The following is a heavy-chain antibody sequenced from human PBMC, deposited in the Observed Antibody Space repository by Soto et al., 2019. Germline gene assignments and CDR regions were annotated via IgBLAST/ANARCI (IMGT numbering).Heavy chain of an antibody. CDR2: VHHTGTS. Sequence: QVALQQWGAGLLKPSQTLSLTCAVYGESFNDYFWTWIRQSPGGGLEWLAEVHHTGTSYYNPSLKSRLAVSVDTSRNQFSLKLTSLTAADTATYYCARRKDSSRYFYGMDVWGQGTTVVVSS. CDR3: ARRKDSSRYFYGMDV. J-gene: IGHJ6*02. V-gene: IGHV4-34*02. D-gene: IGHD6-13*01. CDR1: GESFNDYF.